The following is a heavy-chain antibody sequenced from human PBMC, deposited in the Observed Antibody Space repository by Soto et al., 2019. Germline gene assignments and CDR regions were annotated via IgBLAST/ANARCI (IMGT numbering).Heavy chain of an antibody. CDR1: GFTFGSYD. Sequence: EVQLAESGGGMVQPGGSLRRSCVASGFTFGSYDMHWVRQAPGKGLEYVSSISSNGGTTYYGNSVKGRFTISRDNSKNTLYLQMGSLRAEDMAVYYCVRRVSGNYDYWGQGTLVIVSS. D-gene: IGHD1-7*01. CDR2: ISSNGGTT. J-gene: IGHJ4*02. CDR3: VRRVSGNYDY. V-gene: IGHV3-64*01.